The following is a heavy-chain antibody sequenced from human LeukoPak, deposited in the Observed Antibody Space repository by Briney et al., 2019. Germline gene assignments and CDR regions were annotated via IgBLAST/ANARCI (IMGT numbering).Heavy chain of an antibody. CDR1: GATFSSYA. CDR3: ARDHRVDYYDLNWFDP. V-gene: IGHV1-69*04. D-gene: IGHD3-22*01. Sequence: SVKVSCKASGATFSSYAISWVRQAPGQGLEWMGRIIPIFGIANYAQKFQGRVTITADKSTSTAYMELSSLRSEDTAVYYCARDHRVDYYDLNWFDPWGQGTLVTVSS. CDR2: IIPIFGIA. J-gene: IGHJ5*02.